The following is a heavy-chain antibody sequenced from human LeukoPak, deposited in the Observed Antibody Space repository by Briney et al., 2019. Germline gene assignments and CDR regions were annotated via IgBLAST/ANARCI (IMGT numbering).Heavy chain of an antibody. CDR2: INPAGTET. D-gene: IGHD2-15*01. Sequence: GSLRLSCAASGFSFSAYWMTWVRQAPGTGLEWVANINPAGTETYYVDPVKGRFTISRDNAKSLLYLQMNSLRAEDTAVYYCARFGYVAAVDLWGQGTLVTVSS. J-gene: IGHJ4*02. CDR1: GFSFSAYW. V-gene: IGHV3-7*01. CDR3: ARFGYVAAVDL.